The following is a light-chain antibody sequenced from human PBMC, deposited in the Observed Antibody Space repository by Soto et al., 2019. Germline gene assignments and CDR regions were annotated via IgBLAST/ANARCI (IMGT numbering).Light chain of an antibody. CDR2: EVS. V-gene: IGLV2-14*01. CDR1: SSDVGAYKY. J-gene: IGLJ2*01. CDR3: SSYSSSSSRVV. Sequence: QSVLTQPASVSGSPGQSITISCTGTSSDVGAYKYVSWYQQHPGTAPKLIIYEVSYRPSGVSYRFSGSKSANTATLTISGLQPEDESDYYCSSYSSSSSRVVFGGGTKVTVL.